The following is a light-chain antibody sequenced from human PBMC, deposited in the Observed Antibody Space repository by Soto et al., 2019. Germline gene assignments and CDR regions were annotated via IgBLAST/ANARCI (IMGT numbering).Light chain of an antibody. CDR3: SSYTRSSTYV. V-gene: IGLV2-14*01. CDR1: ISDVGAYDY. CDR2: EVT. Sequence: QSVLTQPASVSASPGQSIAISCSGTISDVGAYDYVSWYQHHPGKAPKLIIYEVTYRPSGVFNRFSASKSGNTASLTISGLQAEDEADYYCSSYTRSSTYVFGTGTKLTVL. J-gene: IGLJ1*01.